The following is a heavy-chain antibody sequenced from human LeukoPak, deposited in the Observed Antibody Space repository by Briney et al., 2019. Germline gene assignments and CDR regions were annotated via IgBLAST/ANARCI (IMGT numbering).Heavy chain of an antibody. J-gene: IGHJ6*02. V-gene: IGHV1-8*01. CDR3: ARGGPYYYGSGMARYYYYNYGMDV. Sequence: VKVSCKASGYTFTSYDINWVRQATGQGLEWMGWMNPNSGNTGYAQKFQGRVTMTRNTSISTAYMELSSLRSEDTAVYYCARGGPYYYGSGMARYYYYNYGMDVWGQGTTVTVSS. CDR1: GYTFTSYD. D-gene: IGHD3-10*01. CDR2: MNPNSGNT.